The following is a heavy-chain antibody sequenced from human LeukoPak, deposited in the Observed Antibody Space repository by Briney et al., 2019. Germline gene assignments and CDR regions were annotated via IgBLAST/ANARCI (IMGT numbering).Heavy chain of an antibody. J-gene: IGHJ5*02. CDR3: ARTRIVGATIWFDP. V-gene: IGHV4-59*01. Sequence: SETLSLTCTVFGGSISSYYWSWIRQPPGKGLEWIGYIYYSGSTNYNPSLKSRVTISVDTSKNQFSLKLSSVTAADTAVYYCARTRIVGATIWFDPWGQGTLVTVSS. CDR2: IYYSGST. CDR1: GGSISSYY. D-gene: IGHD1-26*01.